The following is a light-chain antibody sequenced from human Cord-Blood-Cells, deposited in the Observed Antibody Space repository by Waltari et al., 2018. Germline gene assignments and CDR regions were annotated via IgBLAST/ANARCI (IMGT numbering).Light chain of an antibody. Sequence: EIVMTQSPATLPVSPGARATLSCRASQSVSSNLAWYQQKPGQAPRLLIYGASTRATAIPARFSGSGSGTEFTLTISSLQSEDFAVYYCQQYNNWPPVYTFGQGTKLEIK. CDR3: QQYNNWPPVYT. CDR1: QSVSSN. V-gene: IGKV3-15*01. J-gene: IGKJ2*01. CDR2: GAS.